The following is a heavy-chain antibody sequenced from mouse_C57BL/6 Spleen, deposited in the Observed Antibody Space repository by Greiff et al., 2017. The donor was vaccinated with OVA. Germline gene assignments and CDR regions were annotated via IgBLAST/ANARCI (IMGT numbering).Heavy chain of an antibody. CDR1: GYTFTEYT. D-gene: IGHD2-4*01. V-gene: IGHV1-62-2*01. J-gene: IGHJ2*01. Sequence: QVQLQQSGAELVKPGASVKLSCTASGYTFTEYTIHWVKQRSGQGLEWIGWFYPGSGSITYNEKFKDKATLTADKSSSTFYMELSRLTSEDTAVYFCARHEERLRRDYFDYWGQGTTLTVSS. CDR2: FYPGSGSI. CDR3: ARHEERLRRDYFDY.